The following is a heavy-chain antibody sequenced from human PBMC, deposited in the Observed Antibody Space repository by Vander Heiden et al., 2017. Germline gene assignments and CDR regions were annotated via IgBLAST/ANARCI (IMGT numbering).Heavy chain of an antibody. CDR2: IYYSGST. J-gene: IGHJ4*02. Sequence: QLQLQESGPGLVKPSETLSLTCPVSGGSISSSSYYWGWIRPPPGKGLEWIGSIYYSGSTYYNPSLKSRVTISVDTSKNQFSLKLSSVTAADTAVYYCARHDLGGVGATEGLDYWGQGTLVTVSS. CDR3: ARHDLGGVGATEGLDY. D-gene: IGHD1-26*01. CDR1: GGSISSSSYY. V-gene: IGHV4-39*01.